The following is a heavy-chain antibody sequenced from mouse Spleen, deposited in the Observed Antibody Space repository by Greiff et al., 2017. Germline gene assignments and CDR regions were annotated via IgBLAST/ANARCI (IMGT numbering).Heavy chain of an antibody. CDR1: GFTFSSYA. Sequence: EVKVVESGGGLVKPGGSLKLSCAASGFTFSSYAMSWVRQTPEKRLEWVATISSGGSYTYYPDSVKGRFTISRDNAKNTLYLQMSSLRSEDTAMYYCAREEKSFAYWGQGTLVTVSA. V-gene: IGHV5-9-1*01. J-gene: IGHJ3*01. CDR2: ISSGGSYT. CDR3: AREEKSFAY.